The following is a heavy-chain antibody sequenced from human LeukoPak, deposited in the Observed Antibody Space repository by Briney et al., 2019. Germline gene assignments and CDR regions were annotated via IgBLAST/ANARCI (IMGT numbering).Heavy chain of an antibody. CDR2: IYYGGST. D-gene: IGHD2-2*01. V-gene: IGHV4-59*01. CDR3: ARVGCSSTSCYYYYGMDV. Sequence: SETLSLTCTVSGGSISSYYWSWIRQPPGKGLEWIGYIYYGGSTNYNPSLKSRVTISVDTSKNQFSLKLSSVTAADTAVYYCARVGCSSTSCYYYYGMDVWGQGTTVTVSS. J-gene: IGHJ6*02. CDR1: GGSISSYY.